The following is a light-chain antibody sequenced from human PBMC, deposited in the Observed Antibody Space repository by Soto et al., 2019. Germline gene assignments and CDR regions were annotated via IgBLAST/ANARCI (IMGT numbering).Light chain of an antibody. CDR2: DAS. CDR1: QSVSTNY. Sequence: EIVLTQSPGTLSLSPGERATLSCRASQSVSTNYLAWYQQKPGQTPRLLIYDASRRATGIPDRFGDSGSGTDFTLTISRLEPEDFAVYYCQQYSSSPRTFGQGTKVDIK. V-gene: IGKV3-20*01. J-gene: IGKJ1*01. CDR3: QQYSSSPRT.